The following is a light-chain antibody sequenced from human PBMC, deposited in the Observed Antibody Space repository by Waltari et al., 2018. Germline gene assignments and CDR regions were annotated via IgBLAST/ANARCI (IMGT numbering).Light chain of an antibody. CDR2: GAS. J-gene: IGKJ2*01. V-gene: IGKV3-15*01. CDR1: QSVTTN. Sequence: EIVMTQSPATLSVSPGERAILSCRASQSVTTNLAWYQQNPGQAPRLLIYGASTRATDIPARFSGSGSGTEFTLTISSLQSEDCAVYYCHQYNDGPPFNFGQGTKLEIE. CDR3: HQYNDGPPFN.